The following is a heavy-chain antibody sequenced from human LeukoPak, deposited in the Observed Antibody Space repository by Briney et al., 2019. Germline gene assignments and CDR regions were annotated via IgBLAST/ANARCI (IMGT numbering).Heavy chain of an antibody. CDR2: IYDSGCT. V-gene: IGHV4-30-4*01. Sequence: SETLSLTCAVSGGFLSSGDFYWNWMRQSPGKGLEWIGYIYDSGCTYYNPSLKSRVTLSVDTSKNQFSLRLSSVTAADTAVYYCATSTVTTHGGGRYYHGMDVWGQGTTVTVSS. CDR1: GGFLSSGDFY. J-gene: IGHJ6*02. D-gene: IGHD4-17*01. CDR3: ATSTVTTHGGGRYYHGMDV.